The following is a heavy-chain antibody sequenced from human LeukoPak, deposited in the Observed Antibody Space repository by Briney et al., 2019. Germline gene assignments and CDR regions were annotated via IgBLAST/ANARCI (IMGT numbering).Heavy chain of an antibody. V-gene: IGHV4-59*08. CDR1: GGSISSYY. D-gene: IGHD5-24*01. CDR2: IYYSGST. CDR3: ARGKMATTYYFDY. Sequence: SETLSLTCTVSGGSISSYYWGWIRQPLGKGLEWIGYIYYSGSTNYNPSLKSRVTISVDTSKNQFSLKLSSVTAADTAVYYCARGKMATTYYFDYWGQGTLVTVSS. J-gene: IGHJ4*02.